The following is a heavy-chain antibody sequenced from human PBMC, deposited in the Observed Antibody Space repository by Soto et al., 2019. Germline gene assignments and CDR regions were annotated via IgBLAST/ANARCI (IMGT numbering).Heavy chain of an antibody. CDR1: GFTFSYYA. J-gene: IGHJ4*02. CDR2: ISYSGNNK. CDR3: ARTPETSGYYYYFDY. D-gene: IGHD3-22*01. Sequence: QVQLVESGGGVVQPGRSPRLSCAASGFTFSYYAMHWVRQAPGKGLEWVALISYSGNNKYYADSVKGRFTISRDNSENTLYLQMNSLGAEDTAIYYCARTPETSGYYYYFDYWGQGTLITVSS. V-gene: IGHV3-30-3*01.